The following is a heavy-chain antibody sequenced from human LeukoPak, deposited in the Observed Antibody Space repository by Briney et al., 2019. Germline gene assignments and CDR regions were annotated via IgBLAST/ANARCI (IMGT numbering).Heavy chain of an antibody. CDR2: IYYSGST. Sequence: PSEILSLTCTVSGGSISSGGYYWSWIRQHPGKGLEWIGYIYYSGSTYYNPSLKSRVTISVDTSKNQFSLKLSSVTAADTAVYYCARVSLYDSSGYYGVAGNLDYWGQGTLVTVSS. J-gene: IGHJ4*02. D-gene: IGHD3-22*01. V-gene: IGHV4-31*03. CDR1: GGSISSGGYY. CDR3: ARVSLYDSSGYYGVAGNLDY.